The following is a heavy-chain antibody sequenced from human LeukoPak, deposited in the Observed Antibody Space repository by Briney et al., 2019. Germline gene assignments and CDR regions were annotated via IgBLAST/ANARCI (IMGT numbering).Heavy chain of an antibody. Sequence: ASVKVSCKASGYTFTSYDINWVRQATGQGLEWMGWMNPNNGNTGYAQKFQGRVTMTRNTSISTAYMELSSLRSEDTAVYYCARGRAYDILTGYAPYAFDIWGQGTMVTVSS. CDR3: ARGRAYDILTGYAPYAFDI. CDR2: MNPNNGNT. D-gene: IGHD3-9*01. CDR1: GYTFTSYD. J-gene: IGHJ3*02. V-gene: IGHV1-8*01.